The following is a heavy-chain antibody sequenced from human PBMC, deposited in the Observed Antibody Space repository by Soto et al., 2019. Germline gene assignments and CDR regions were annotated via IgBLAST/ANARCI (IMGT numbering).Heavy chain of an antibody. V-gene: IGHV4-34*01. J-gene: IGHJ4*02. CDR3: STGNWRSRY. CDR1: GGSFSGYY. D-gene: IGHD1-20*01. Sequence: QVQLQQWGAGLLKPSATLSLTCAVYGGSFSGYYWHWIRQPPGKGLEWIGEINHSGSTNYNPSLKSRVTISADTSKNQVSLKLSSVTAADTAVYYCSTGNWRSRYWDQGTLVTVSS. CDR2: INHSGST.